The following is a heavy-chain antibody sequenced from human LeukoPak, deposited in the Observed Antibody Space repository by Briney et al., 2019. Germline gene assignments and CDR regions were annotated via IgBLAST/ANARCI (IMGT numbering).Heavy chain of an antibody. CDR2: IIPIFGTA. D-gene: IGHD5-12*01. CDR3: ARLPPTHGYSGYGGIDY. J-gene: IGHJ4*02. V-gene: IGHV1-69*06. Sequence: ASVKVSCKASGGTFSSYAISWVRQAPGQGLEWMGGIIPIFGTAHYAQKFQGRVTITADKSTSTAYMELSSLRSEDTAVYYCARLPPTHGYSGYGGIDYWGQGTLVTVSS. CDR1: GGTFSSYA.